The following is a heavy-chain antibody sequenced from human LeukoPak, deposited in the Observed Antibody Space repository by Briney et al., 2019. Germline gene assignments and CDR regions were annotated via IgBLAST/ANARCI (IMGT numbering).Heavy chain of an antibody. J-gene: IGHJ4*02. V-gene: IGHV1-69*13. CDR3: ASFGSGSYYKGYFDY. Sequence: SVKVSCKASGCAFSSYAISWVRQAPGQGLEWMGGIIPIFGTANYAQKFQGRVTITADESTSTAYMELSSLRSEDTAVYYCASFGSGSYYKGYFDYWGQRTLVTVSS. CDR1: GCAFSSYA. CDR2: IIPIFGTA. D-gene: IGHD3-10*01.